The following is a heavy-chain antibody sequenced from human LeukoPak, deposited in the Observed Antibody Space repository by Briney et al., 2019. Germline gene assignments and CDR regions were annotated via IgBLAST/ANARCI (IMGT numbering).Heavy chain of an antibody. J-gene: IGHJ4*02. CDR1: GFTFRNYA. CDR2: ISFDGTKK. Sequence: AGGSLRLSCAASGFTFRNYALHWVRQAPGKGLEWVAFISFDGTKKYYADSLKGRFTISRDNSKNTLSLQMNSLRVEDTAVYYCARHRGRYFDYWGQGTLVTVSS. CDR3: ARHRGRYFDY. V-gene: IGHV3-30-3*01. D-gene: IGHD1-14*01.